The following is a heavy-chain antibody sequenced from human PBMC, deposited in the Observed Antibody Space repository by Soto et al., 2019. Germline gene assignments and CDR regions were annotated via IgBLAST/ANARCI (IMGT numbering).Heavy chain of an antibody. Sequence: SETLSLTCTVSGGSISSGDYYWSWIRQPPGKGLEWIGYIYYSGSTYYNPSLKSRVTISVDTSKNQFSLKLSSVTAADTAVYYCARDRGGDYDFWSGPRYYFDYWGQGTLVTV. V-gene: IGHV4-30-4*01. J-gene: IGHJ4*02. CDR1: GGSISSGDYY. D-gene: IGHD3-3*01. CDR3: ARDRGGDYDFWSGPRYYFDY. CDR2: IYYSGST.